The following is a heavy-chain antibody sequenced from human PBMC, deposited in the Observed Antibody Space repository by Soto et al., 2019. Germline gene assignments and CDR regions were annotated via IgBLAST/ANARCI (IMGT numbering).Heavy chain of an antibody. J-gene: IGHJ4*02. CDR1: GGSISSGDYY. Sequence: ASETLSLTCTVSGGSISSGDYYWSWIRQPPGKGLEWIGYIYYSGSTYYNPSLKSRVTISVDTSKNQFSLKLSSVTAADTAVYYCASEVPLRRLDYWGQGTLVTVSS. CDR3: ASEVPLRRLDY. V-gene: IGHV4-30-4*01. D-gene: IGHD4-17*01. CDR2: IYYSGST.